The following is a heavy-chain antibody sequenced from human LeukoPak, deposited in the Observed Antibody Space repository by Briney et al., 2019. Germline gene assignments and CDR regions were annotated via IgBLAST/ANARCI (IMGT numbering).Heavy chain of an antibody. CDR1: GFTFSFYS. CDR2: ISSSSNYI. D-gene: IGHD3-10*01. CDR3: ARDLHGESCTTPNCS. V-gene: IGHV3-21*01. J-gene: IGHJ4*02. Sequence: PGGSLRLSCAASGFTFSFYSMNWVRQAPGKGLEWISSISSSSNYIYYADSVKGRFTISRDNAKNSLYLQMNSLRADDTAMCYCARDLHGESCTTPNCSWGQGTLVTVSS.